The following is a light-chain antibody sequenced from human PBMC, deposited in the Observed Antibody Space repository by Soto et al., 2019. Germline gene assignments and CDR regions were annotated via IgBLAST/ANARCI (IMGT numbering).Light chain of an antibody. J-gene: IGKJ5*01. Sequence: DIVMTQSPATLSVSPGERATLSCRASQSVSRNLAWYQQKPGQPPRLLIYDASTRATGIPARFGGSGSGTDFALIISRLEPEDFAVYYCQQRSNWITLGQGTRLEIK. CDR1: QSVSRN. CDR3: QQRSNWIT. CDR2: DAS. V-gene: IGKV3-11*01.